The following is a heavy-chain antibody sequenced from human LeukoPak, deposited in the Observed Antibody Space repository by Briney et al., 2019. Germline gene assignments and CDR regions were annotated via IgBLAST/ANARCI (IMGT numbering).Heavy chain of an antibody. Sequence: PGRSLRLSCAAPGFTFSNYGMHWVRQAPGKGLEWVALISYDGSNEYYADSVKGRFTISRDNSKNTLYLQMNSLGAEDTAVYYCAKARQWLVYDAFDIWGQGTMVTVSS. CDR3: AKARQWLVYDAFDI. CDR1: GFTFSNYG. V-gene: IGHV3-30*18. D-gene: IGHD6-19*01. J-gene: IGHJ3*02. CDR2: ISYDGSNE.